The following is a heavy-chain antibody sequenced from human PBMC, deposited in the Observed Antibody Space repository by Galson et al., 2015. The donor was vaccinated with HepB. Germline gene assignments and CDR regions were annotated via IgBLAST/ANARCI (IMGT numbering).Heavy chain of an antibody. CDR2: ISAYNGNT. D-gene: IGHD2-2*01. CDR3: ARDGPDIVVVPAALYGMDV. J-gene: IGHJ6*02. V-gene: IGHV1-18*01. Sequence: SVKVSCKASGYTFTSYGISWVRQAPGQGLEWMGWISAYNGNTNYAQKLQGRVTMTTDTSTSTAYMELRSLRSDDTAVYYCARDGPDIVVVPAALYGMDVWGQGTTVTVSS. CDR1: GYTFTSYG.